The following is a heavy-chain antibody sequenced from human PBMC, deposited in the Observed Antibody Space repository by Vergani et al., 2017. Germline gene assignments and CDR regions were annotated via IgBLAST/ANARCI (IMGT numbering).Heavy chain of an antibody. V-gene: IGHV1-46*02. CDR3: ARSIGYCTSGSCRPYYFHL. D-gene: IGHD2-15*01. J-gene: IGHJ4*02. Sequence: QVQLVQSGAAVKKPGASAKVSCTASGYIFKNYYMHWLRLAPGQGFQWMGVVNFVTGAATSPQKFEGRITMTRDTSTATFYMDLSSLKYEDTAIYYCARSIGYCTSGSCRPYYFHLLGQGTLVTVSS. CDR1: GYIFKNYY. CDR2: VNFVTGAA.